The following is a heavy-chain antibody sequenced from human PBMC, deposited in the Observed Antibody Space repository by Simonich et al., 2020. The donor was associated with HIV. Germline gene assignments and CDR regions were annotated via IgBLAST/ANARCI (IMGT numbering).Heavy chain of an antibody. CDR3: ATHGPGSYSSALDI. D-gene: IGHD1-26*01. Sequence: QVQLVQSGTEVKKPGASVKVSCKASGYTFTSYGISWVRQAPGQGLEWMGWISAYNGNTNDAQMLQGRVTMTTDPSTSTAYMDLSRLRSDDTAFYYCATHGPGSYSSALDIWGQGTMVTVSS. J-gene: IGHJ3*02. CDR1: GYTFTSYG. CDR2: ISAYNGNT. V-gene: IGHV1-18*01.